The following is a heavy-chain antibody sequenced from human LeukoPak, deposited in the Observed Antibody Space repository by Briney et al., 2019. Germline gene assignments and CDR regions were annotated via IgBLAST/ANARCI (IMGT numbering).Heavy chain of an antibody. CDR1: GFTFSSYE. V-gene: IGHV3-48*03. CDR3: ARAPYTIFGAMDV. CDR2: VSSSGSTI. Sequence: HPGGSLRLSCAASGFTFSSYEMNWVRQAPGKGLEWVSSVSSSGSTIYYADSVKGRFTISRDNAKNSLYLQMNSLRAEDTAVYYCARAPYTIFGAMDVWGKGTTVTVSS. J-gene: IGHJ6*03. D-gene: IGHD3-3*01.